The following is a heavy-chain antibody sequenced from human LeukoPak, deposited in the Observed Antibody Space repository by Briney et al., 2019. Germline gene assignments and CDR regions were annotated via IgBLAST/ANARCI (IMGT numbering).Heavy chain of an antibody. J-gene: IGHJ5*02. CDR2: IHYGGNT. D-gene: IGHD1-14*01. Sequence: ASETLSLTCTVSGGSISGSSYYWAWIRQPPGKGLEWIGSIHYGGNTYYNPSLKSRVTISVDTSKNQFSLKLSSVTAADTAVYYCARAEFFNWFDPWGQGTLVTVSS. V-gene: IGHV4-39*07. CDR1: GGSISGSSYY. CDR3: ARAEFFNWFDP.